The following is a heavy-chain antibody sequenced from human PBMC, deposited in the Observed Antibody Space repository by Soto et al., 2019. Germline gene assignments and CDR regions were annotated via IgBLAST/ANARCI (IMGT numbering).Heavy chain of an antibody. CDR3: AKDIDDYGEQRPAFDI. J-gene: IGHJ3*02. D-gene: IGHD4-17*01. CDR1: GFTFSSYA. CDR2: ISGSGGST. Sequence: GGSLRLSCAASGFTFSSYAMSWVRQAPGKGLEWVSAISGSGGSTYYADSVKGRFTISRDNSKNTLYLQMNSRRAEDTAVYYCAKDIDDYGEQRPAFDIWGQGTMVTVSS. V-gene: IGHV3-23*01.